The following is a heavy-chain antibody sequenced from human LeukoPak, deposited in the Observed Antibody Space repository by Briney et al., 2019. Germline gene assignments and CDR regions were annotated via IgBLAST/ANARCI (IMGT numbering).Heavy chain of an antibody. V-gene: IGHV4-39*07. J-gene: IGHJ4*02. CDR1: GGSISSSSYY. D-gene: IGHD6-19*01. CDR2: INHSGST. CDR3: ASIAVAGRGDY. Sequence: SETLSLTCNVSGGSISSSSYYWSWIRQTPGKRLEWIAEINHSGSTNYNPSLKSRFTVSVLTSKNQFSLKLKSVTAADTAVYYCASIAVAGRGDYWGQGTLVTVSS.